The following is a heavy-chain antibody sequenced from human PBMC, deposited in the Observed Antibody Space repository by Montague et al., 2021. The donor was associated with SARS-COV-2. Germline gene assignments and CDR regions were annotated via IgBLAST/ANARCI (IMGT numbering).Heavy chain of an antibody. CDR3: ASLTLGYCSSTSCYSDWFDP. CDR1: GGSFSGYY. CDR2: INHSGST. V-gene: IGHV4-34*01. D-gene: IGHD2-2*02. Sequence: SETLSLTCAVYGGSFSGYYWSWIRQPPGKGLEWIGEINHSGSTNYNPSLNSRVTISVDTSKNQFSLKLSSVTAADTAVYYCASLTLGYCSSTSCYSDWFDPWGQGTLVTVSS. J-gene: IGHJ5*02.